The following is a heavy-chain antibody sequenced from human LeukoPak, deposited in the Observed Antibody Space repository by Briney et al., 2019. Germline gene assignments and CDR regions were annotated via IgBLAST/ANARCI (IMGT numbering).Heavy chain of an antibody. D-gene: IGHD2-2*02. J-gene: IGHJ4*02. V-gene: IGHV3-30*04. CDR3: ARVPAAIYALDY. CDR2: TSYDGSNK. Sequence: KPGGSLRLSCAASGFTFSSYAMHWVRQAPGKGLEWVAVTSYDGSNKYYADSVKGRFTISRDNSKNTLYLQMNSLRAEGTAVYYCARVPAAIYALDYWGQGTLATVSS. CDR1: GFTFSSYA.